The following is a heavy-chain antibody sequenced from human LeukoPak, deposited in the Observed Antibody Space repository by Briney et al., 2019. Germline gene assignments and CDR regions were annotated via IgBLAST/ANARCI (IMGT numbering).Heavy chain of an antibody. V-gene: IGHV3-23*01. CDR3: AKDPDYDIWSGSIY. CDR1: AFTFSSYV. CDR2: ISGSGGST. Sequence: GGSLRLSCAASAFTFSSYVMSWVRQAPGKGLEWVSRISGSGGSTYYADSVKGRFTISRDNSKNTLYLQMSSLRVEDTAVYYCAKDPDYDIWSGSIYWGQGTLVTVSA. J-gene: IGHJ4*02. D-gene: IGHD3-3*01.